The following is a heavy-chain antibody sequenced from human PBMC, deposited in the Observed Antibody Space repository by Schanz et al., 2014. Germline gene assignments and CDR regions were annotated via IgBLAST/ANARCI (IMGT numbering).Heavy chain of an antibody. D-gene: IGHD5-12*01. Sequence: VQLVESGGGVVQPGTSLRLSCAASGFTFRGHAMHWVRQAPGKGLEWVSTVYMSAASTRYADSVKGRFIISRDSSKNTLFLQMNSLRPEDTALYFCARDEGRDGYNLAFDVWGQGTLVTVSS. V-gene: IGHV3-23*04. CDR1: GFTFRGHA. CDR2: VYMSAAST. CDR3: ARDEGRDGYNLAFDV. J-gene: IGHJ3*01.